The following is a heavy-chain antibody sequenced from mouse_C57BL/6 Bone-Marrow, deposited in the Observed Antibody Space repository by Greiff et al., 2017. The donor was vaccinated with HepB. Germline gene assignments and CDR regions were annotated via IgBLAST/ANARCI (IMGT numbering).Heavy chain of an antibody. CDR3: ARYYYGSSLWYFDV. V-gene: IGHV1-55*01. CDR2: IYPGSGST. Sequence: QVQLKQPGAELVKPGASVKMSCKASGYTFTSYWITWVKQRPGQGLEWIGDIYPGSGSTNYNEKFKSKATLTVDTSSSTAYMQLSSLTSEDSAVYYCARYYYGSSLWYFDVWGTGTTDTVSS. CDR1: GYTFTSYW. D-gene: IGHD1-1*01. J-gene: IGHJ1*03.